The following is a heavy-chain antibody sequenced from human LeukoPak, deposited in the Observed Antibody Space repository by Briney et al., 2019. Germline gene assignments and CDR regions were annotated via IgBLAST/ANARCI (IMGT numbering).Heavy chain of an antibody. V-gene: IGHV3-7*01. Sequence: PWGSLRLSCAASGFTFSSYWMSWVRQAPGKGLEWVANIKKDGTEKKYVDSVKGRFTISRDNAKNSLYLQMNSLRAEDTALYYCAREGGSGWYSGWFDPWGQGTLVTVSS. CDR3: AREGGSGWYSGWFDP. CDR2: IKKDGTEK. D-gene: IGHD6-19*01. J-gene: IGHJ5*02. CDR1: GFTFSSYW.